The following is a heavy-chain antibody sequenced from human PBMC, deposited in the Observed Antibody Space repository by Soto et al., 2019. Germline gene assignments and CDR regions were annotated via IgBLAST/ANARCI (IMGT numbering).Heavy chain of an antibody. D-gene: IGHD2-15*01. CDR2: IFYSGST. CDR3: ARHLTYCSAGSCYSDFPYYGMDV. Sequence: SETLSLTCTVSGGSISSGDYYWGWIRQPPGKGLEWIGCIFYSGSTYYNPSLKSRVTISVDTSKNQFSLKLSSVTAADTAVYYCARHLTYCSAGSCYSDFPYYGMDVWGQGTTDTVSS. V-gene: IGHV4-39*01. J-gene: IGHJ6*02. CDR1: GGSISSGDYY.